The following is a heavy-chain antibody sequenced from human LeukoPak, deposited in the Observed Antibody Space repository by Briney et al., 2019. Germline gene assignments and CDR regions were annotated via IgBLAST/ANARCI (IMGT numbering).Heavy chain of an antibody. CDR3: AKSYGGHRSRVLAY. CDR1: GFTFSSYG. D-gene: IGHD4-23*01. CDR2: ISGSGGST. V-gene: IGHV3-23*01. Sequence: PGGSLRLSCAASGFTFSSYGMSWVRQAPGKGLEWVSAISGSGGSTYYADSVKGRFTISRDNSKNTLYLQMNSLRAEDTAVYYCAKSYGGHRSRVLAYWGQGTLVAVSS. J-gene: IGHJ4*02.